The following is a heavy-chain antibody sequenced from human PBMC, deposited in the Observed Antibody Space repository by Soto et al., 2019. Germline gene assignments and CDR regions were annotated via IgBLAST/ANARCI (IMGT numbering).Heavy chain of an antibody. CDR1: EGNSVGGGDS. J-gene: IGHJ4*02. D-gene: IGHD2-15*01. CDR3: SRGVVGVAATYDVLDF. Sequence: VSEGNSVGGGDSRSWKRQPPGKGLEWIGYIYHSGSTYYNPSLKSRVTIAVDRSKNQFSLKLSSVTAADTAVYYCSRGVVGVAATYDVLDFLGQGTLVTGFS. V-gene: IGHV4-30-2*01. CDR2: IYHSGST.